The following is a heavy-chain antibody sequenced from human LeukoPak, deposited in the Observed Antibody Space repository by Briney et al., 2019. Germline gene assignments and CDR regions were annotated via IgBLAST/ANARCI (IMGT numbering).Heavy chain of an antibody. J-gene: IGHJ6*02. CDR1: GGSISSYY. V-gene: IGHV4-59*08. Sequence: PSETLSLTSTVSGGSISSYYWSWIRQPPGKGLEWIGYIYYSGSTNYNPSLKSRVTISVDTSKNQFSLKLSSVTAADTAVYYCARSSWYGYYYYYYGMDVWGQGTTVTVSS. CDR3: ARSSWYGYYYYYYGMDV. CDR2: IYYSGST. D-gene: IGHD6-13*01.